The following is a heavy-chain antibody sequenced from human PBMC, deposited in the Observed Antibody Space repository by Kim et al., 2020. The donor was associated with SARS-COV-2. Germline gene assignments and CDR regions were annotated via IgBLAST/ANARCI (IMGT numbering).Heavy chain of an antibody. CDR1: GYTFTSYG. J-gene: IGHJ3*02. V-gene: IGHV1-18*04. D-gene: IGHD2-21*01. Sequence: ASVKVSCKASGYTFTSYGINWVRQAPGQGLEWMGWISPYNGNTDYAPKLQGRVTMTTDTSTSTAYMELRSLRSDETAVYYCARGGGRDCCNLDAFDIWGQGTMVTVSS. CDR2: ISPYNGNT. CDR3: ARGGGRDCCNLDAFDI.